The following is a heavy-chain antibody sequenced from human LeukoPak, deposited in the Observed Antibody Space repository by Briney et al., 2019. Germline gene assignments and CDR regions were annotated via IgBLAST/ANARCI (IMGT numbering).Heavy chain of an antibody. V-gene: IGHV3-23*01. J-gene: IGHJ5*02. CDR3: AKGVYRESGSYPQFDP. CDR2: ISGSDDTR. D-gene: IGHD3-10*01. CDR1: GFMFGSYA. Sequence: GGSLRLSCVASGFMFGSYAMSWVRQAPGKGLEWVSVISGSDDTRYYADSVKGRFTVSRDKSKNTLYLQMNSLRAEDTAVYYCAKGVYRESGSYPQFDPWGQGTLVTVSS.